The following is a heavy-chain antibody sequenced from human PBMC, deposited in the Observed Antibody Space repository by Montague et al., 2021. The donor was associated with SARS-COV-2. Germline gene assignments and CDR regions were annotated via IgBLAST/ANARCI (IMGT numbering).Heavy chain of an antibody. V-gene: IGHV4-34*01. Sequence: SETLSLTRAVYGGSFSGYYWSWIRQPPGKGLEWIGEINHSGGTNYNPSLKSRVTISMDTSKNQFSLKLTSVTAADTAVYYCARDSWGIMAFDIWGQGTMVTVSS. J-gene: IGHJ3*02. CDR2: INHSGGT. CDR3: ARDSWGIMAFDI. D-gene: IGHD3-16*01. CDR1: GGSFSGYY.